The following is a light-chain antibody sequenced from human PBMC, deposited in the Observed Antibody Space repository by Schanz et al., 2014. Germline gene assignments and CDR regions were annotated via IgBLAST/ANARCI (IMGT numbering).Light chain of an antibody. V-gene: IGKV1-5*03. J-gene: IGKJ2*01. CDR3: QHRT. CDR1: QSISAW. Sequence: DIQMTQSPSTLSASVGDRVTITCRASQSISAWLAWYQQKPGRAPKLLIYTASTLESGVPSRFSGSRLGTEFTLTISSLQPDDFATYYCQHRTFGQGTKLEIK. CDR2: TAS.